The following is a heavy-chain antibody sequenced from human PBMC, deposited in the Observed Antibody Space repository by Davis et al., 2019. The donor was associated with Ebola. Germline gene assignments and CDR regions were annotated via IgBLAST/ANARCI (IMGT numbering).Heavy chain of an antibody. CDR1: GFTVSSNY. V-gene: IGHV3-23*01. J-gene: IGHJ6*02. CDR3: ARDNLDWFKHGFYYYHGMDV. CDR2: ISGSGTTS. D-gene: IGHD3-9*01. Sequence: GGSLRLSCAASGFTVSSNYMSWVRQAPGKGLEWVSSISGSGTTSLYADSVKGRFTISRDNSKNTLYLKMNSPRAEDTAVYYCARDNLDWFKHGFYYYHGMDVWGQGTTVTVSS.